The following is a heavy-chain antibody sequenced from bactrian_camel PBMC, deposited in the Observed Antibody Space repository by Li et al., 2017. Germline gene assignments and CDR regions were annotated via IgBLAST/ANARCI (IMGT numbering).Heavy chain of an antibody. J-gene: IGHJ6*01. CDR2: MSTAGGNYGGRP. CDR3: AAEGIPFSFLGARCPDVLRS. V-gene: IGHV3S31*01. Sequence: VQLVESGGGSVQAGGSLRLSCAASGYNYSTYLMGWFRQTPGNPREGVARMSTAGGNYGGRPWYAASVKGRFTISKDDANYTMYLQMNSLKPEDTAMYYCAAEGIPFSFLGARCPDVLRSWGQGTQVTVS. CDR1: GYNYSTYL. D-gene: IGHD6*01.